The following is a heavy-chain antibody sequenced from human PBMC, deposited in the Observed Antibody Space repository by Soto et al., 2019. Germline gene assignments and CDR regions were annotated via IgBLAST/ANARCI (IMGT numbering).Heavy chain of an antibody. CDR3: ARDLGANIVVVPAAIPNFDY. Sequence: ASVKASCKASGYTFTSYGISCVRRAPGQGLEWMGWTSAYNGNTNYAQKLQGRVTMTTDTSTSTAYMELRSLRSDDTAVYYCARDLGANIVVVPAAIPNFDYWGQGTLVTVSS. J-gene: IGHJ4*02. CDR1: GYTFTSYG. V-gene: IGHV1-18*01. D-gene: IGHD2-2*01. CDR2: TSAYNGNT.